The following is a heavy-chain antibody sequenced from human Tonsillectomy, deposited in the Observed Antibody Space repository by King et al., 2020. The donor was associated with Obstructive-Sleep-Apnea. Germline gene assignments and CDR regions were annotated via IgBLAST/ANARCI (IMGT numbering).Heavy chain of an antibody. D-gene: IGHD2-15*01. J-gene: IGHJ4*02. CDR2: IYYSGST. CDR1: GGSVSSGSYY. CDR3: ARGRDCSGGSCYYYFDY. Sequence: QLQESGPGLLKPSETLSLTCTVSGGSVSSGSYYWSWIRQPPGKGLEWIGYIYYSGSTNYNPSLKSRVTISVDTSKNQFSLKLSSVTAADTAVYYCARGRDCSGGSCYYYFDYWGQGTLVTVSS. V-gene: IGHV4-61*01.